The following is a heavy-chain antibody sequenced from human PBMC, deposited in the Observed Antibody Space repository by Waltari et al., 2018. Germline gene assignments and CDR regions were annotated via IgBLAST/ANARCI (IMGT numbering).Heavy chain of an antibody. Sequence: QVQLVQSGAEVKKPGASVKVSCKVSGHTLTELSMHWVRQAPGKGLEWMGGFDPEDGETIYAEKFQGRVTITADTSTDTAYMELSSLRSEDTAVYYCATAPTVTTANAFDIWGQGTMVTVSS. V-gene: IGHV1-24*01. CDR1: GHTLTELS. CDR3: ATAPTVTTANAFDI. D-gene: IGHD4-17*01. J-gene: IGHJ3*02. CDR2: FDPEDGET.